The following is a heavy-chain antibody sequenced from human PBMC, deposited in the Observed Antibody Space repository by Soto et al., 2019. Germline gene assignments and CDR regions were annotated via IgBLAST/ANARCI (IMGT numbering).Heavy chain of an antibody. J-gene: IGHJ4*02. V-gene: IGHV3-30*18. CDR2: MSSDGKNK. D-gene: IGHD6-19*01. Sequence: GGSLRLSCAASGFTVTRFGMHWVRQAPGKGLEWVAIMSSDGKNKFYGDSVKGRFTISRATSKNSLYLQMSSLGPEDTAVYYCAKEHSSGWPSFDNWGQGTLVTVSS. CDR1: GFTVTRFG. CDR3: AKEHSSGWPSFDN.